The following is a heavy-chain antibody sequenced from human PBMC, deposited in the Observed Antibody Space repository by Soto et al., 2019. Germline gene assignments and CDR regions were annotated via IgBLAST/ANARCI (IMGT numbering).Heavy chain of an antibody. CDR3: ARSDMGPDASLDV. Sequence: QVQLMQSGAEVKQPGASVKVSCKASGYTFTNYYMHWVRQVPGQGLEWMGIINPSGGGPAHAQNLRGRLTSTSHTSTSTIYMELHSLRSEDMALRFCARSDMGPDASLDVWGQGTMATVSS. D-gene: IGHD2-15*01. J-gene: IGHJ3*01. V-gene: IGHV1-46*03. CDR1: GYTFTNYY. CDR2: INPSGGGP.